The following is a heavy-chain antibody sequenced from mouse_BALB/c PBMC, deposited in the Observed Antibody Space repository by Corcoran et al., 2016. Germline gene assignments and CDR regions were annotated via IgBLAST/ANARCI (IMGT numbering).Heavy chain of an antibody. J-gene: IGHJ4*01. CDR1: GYTFTNYG. CDR2: INTYTGEP. CDR3: TREPYAMDY. Sequence: QIQLVQSGPELKKPGETVKISCKASGYTFTNYGMNWVKQAPGRGFKWMGWINTYTGEPTYTDDFKGRFAFSLETSAGTAYLQINNLKNEDTATYFCTREPYAMDYWGQGTSVTVSS. V-gene: IGHV9-3-1*01.